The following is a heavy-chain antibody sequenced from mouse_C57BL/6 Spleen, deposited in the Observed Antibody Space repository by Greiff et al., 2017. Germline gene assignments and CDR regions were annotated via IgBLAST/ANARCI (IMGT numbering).Heavy chain of an antibody. J-gene: IGHJ4*01. CDR2: IYPGDGDT. CDR3: ARSGAYYSNSYAMDY. Sequence: VQRVESGPELVKPGASVKISCKASGYAFSSSWMNWVKQRPGKGLEWIGLIYPGDGDTNYNGKFKGKATLTADKSSSTAYMQLSSLTSEDSAVYFCARSGAYYSNSYAMDYWGQGTSVTVSS. CDR1: GYAFSSSW. V-gene: IGHV1-82*01. D-gene: IGHD2-5*01.